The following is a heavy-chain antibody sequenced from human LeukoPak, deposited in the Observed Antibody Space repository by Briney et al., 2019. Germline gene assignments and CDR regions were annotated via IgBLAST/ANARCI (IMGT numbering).Heavy chain of an antibody. CDR3: ARDTPSYYDFWSGHDY. J-gene: IGHJ4*02. CDR2: IYYSGST. D-gene: IGHD3-3*01. V-gene: IGHV4-39*07. Sequence: SETLSLTCPVSGGSISTNDYYWDWIRQPPGMGLEYIGSIYYSGSTYYNPSLKSRVTISVDTSKNQFSLRLSSVTAADTAVYYCARDTPSYYDFWSGHDYWGQGTLVTVSS. CDR1: GGSISTNDYY.